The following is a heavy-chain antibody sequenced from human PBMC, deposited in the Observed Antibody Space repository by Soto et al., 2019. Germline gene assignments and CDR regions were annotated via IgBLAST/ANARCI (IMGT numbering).Heavy chain of an antibody. CDR2: IVVGSGNT. V-gene: IGHV1-58*01. J-gene: IGHJ6*02. Sequence: SVKVSCKASGFTFTSSAVQWVRQARGQRLEWIGWIVVGSGNTNYAQKFQERVTITRDMSTSTAYMELSSLRSEDTAVYYCAADETIFGVVIPPYGMDVWGQGTTVTVSS. CDR1: GFTFTSSA. D-gene: IGHD3-3*01. CDR3: AADETIFGVVIPPYGMDV.